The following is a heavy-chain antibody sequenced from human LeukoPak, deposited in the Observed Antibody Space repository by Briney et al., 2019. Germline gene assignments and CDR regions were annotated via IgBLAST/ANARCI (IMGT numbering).Heavy chain of an antibody. CDR1: GGSISSSSYY. Sequence: SETLSLTCTVSGGSISSSSYYWGWIRQPPGKGLEWIGSIYYSGSTIYNPSLKSRVTISIGTSRNQFSLRLSSVTAADTAVYYCARDHCSGGSCYPGWFDPWGQGTLVTVSS. V-gene: IGHV4-39*07. J-gene: IGHJ5*02. CDR3: ARDHCSGGSCYPGWFDP. CDR2: IYYSGST. D-gene: IGHD2-15*01.